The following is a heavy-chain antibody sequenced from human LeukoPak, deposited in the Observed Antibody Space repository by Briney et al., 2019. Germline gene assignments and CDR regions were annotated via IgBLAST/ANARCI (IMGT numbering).Heavy chain of an antibody. V-gene: IGHV4-61*08. CDR3: ASKAIAVADPFDY. D-gene: IGHD6-19*01. J-gene: IGHJ4*02. CDR1: GGSISSGDYY. Sequence: PSQSLSLTCTVSGGSISSGDYYWSWIRQPPGKGLEWIGYIYYSGSTNYNPSLKSRVAISVDTSKNQFSLKLSSVTAADTAVYYCASKAIAVADPFDYWGQGTLVTVSS. CDR2: IYYSGST.